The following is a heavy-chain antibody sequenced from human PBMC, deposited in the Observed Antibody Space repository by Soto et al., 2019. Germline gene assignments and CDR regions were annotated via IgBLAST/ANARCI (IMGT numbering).Heavy chain of an antibody. D-gene: IGHD5-18*01. V-gene: IGHV3-33*01. J-gene: IGHJ6*02. CDR3: ARDRVRVSSYGPYPEAYYYYGMDV. Sequence: GGSLRLSCAASGFTFSSYGMHWVRQAPGKGLEWVAVIWYDGSNKYYADSVKGRFTISRDNSKNTLYLQMNSLRAEDTAVYYCARDRVRVSSYGPYPEAYYYYGMDVWGQGTTVTVSS. CDR2: IWYDGSNK. CDR1: GFTFSSYG.